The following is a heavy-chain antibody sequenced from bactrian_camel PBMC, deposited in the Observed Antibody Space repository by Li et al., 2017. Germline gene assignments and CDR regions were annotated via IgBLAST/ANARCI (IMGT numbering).Heavy chain of an antibody. Sequence: VQLVESGGGSVQAGGSLRLSCLASGYTFTGYSLAWFRQAPGKEREGVAAIDDGGNTDYADSVKGRFTISQDNAKDTVYLQMNSLRPEDTAMCYCEPLANAGACKLLQRGQGTQVTVS. CDR1: GYTFTGYS. V-gene: IGHV3S67*01. J-gene: IGHJ4*01. CDR2: IDDGGNT. D-gene: IGHD4*01.